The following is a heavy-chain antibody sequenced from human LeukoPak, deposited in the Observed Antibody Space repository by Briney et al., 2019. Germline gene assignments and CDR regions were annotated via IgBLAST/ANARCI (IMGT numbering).Heavy chain of an antibody. CDR3: ARHLSGVTGYTYGRGIDY. J-gene: IGHJ4*02. CDR2: IRYDGSNK. V-gene: IGHV3-30*02. CDR1: GFTFSNYG. D-gene: IGHD5-18*01. Sequence: GGSLRLSCAVSGFTFSNYGMHWVRQAPGKGLEWVAFIRYDGSNKFYPDSVKGRFTVSRDNSKNTLYLQMNSLRAEDTAVYYCARHLSGVTGYTYGRGIDYWGQGTLVTVSS.